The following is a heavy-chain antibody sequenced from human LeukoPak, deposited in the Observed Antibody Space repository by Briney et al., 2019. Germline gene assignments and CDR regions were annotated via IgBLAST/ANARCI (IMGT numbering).Heavy chain of an antibody. J-gene: IGHJ4*02. Sequence: GGSLRLSCAASGFTFSSSAMSWVRQVPGKGLEWVSGLSDAGIRIFYSDSVRGRFTVSRDNSKNTLYLQMDSLRAEDTAVYYCANTHCDSSPIVWNFWGQGTLVTVSS. D-gene: IGHD6-6*01. CDR1: GFTFSSSA. CDR2: LSDAGIRI. CDR3: ANTHCDSSPIVWNF. V-gene: IGHV3-23*01.